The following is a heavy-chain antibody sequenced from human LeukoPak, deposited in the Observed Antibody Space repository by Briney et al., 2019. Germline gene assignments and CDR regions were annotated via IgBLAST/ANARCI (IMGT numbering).Heavy chain of an antibody. CDR2: IYYSGST. CDR3: ARRAPYSSSSYYYYYMDV. J-gene: IGHJ6*03. Sequence: SETLSLTCTVSGGSISSSSYYWGWIRQPPGKGLEWIGSIYYSGSTYYNPSLKSRVTISVDTSKNQFSLKLSSVTAADTAVYYCARRAPYSSSSYYYYYMDVWGKGATVTVSS. V-gene: IGHV4-39*01. CDR1: GGSISSSSYY. D-gene: IGHD6-6*01.